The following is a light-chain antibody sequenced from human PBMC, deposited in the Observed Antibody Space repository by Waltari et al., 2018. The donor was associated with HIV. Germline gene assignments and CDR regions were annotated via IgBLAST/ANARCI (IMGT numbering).Light chain of an antibody. V-gene: IGLV1-44*01. CDR1: SSTIGYTP. CDR2: SDH. Sequence: QSVLTQPPSASGSPGQRVTISCSVSSSTIGYTPTNWYQQLPRTAPKLLVYSDHQRPSGVPDRFSGSKSGTSASLAISGLQSEDEGDYYCASWDNNVAGRVFGGRTRLTVL. CDR3: ASWDNNVAGRV. J-gene: IGLJ2*01.